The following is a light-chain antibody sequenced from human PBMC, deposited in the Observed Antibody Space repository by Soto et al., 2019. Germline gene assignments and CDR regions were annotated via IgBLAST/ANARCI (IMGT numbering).Light chain of an antibody. J-gene: IGKJ5*01. CDR2: ATS. CDR1: HSISSF. Sequence: DIQMTQSTYSLSTYVGDRVTITCRASHSISSFLNWYQHQPGPAPKLLIHATSKLQSGVPSRFSGSGSGTYFSLTISNLQPEEFSTYYFQQSYSPPSLSFGHGTRLSIK. V-gene: IGKV1-39*01. CDR3: QQSYSPPSLS.